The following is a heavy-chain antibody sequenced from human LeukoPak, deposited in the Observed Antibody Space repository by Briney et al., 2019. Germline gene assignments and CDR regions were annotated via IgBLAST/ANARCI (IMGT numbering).Heavy chain of an antibody. CDR3: ARDGFGSGYPYDAFDI. CDR1: GFTVSSNY. CDR2: IYSGGST. V-gene: IGHV3-53*01. D-gene: IGHD3-22*01. Sequence: QPGGSLRLSCAASGFTVSSNYMSWVRQAPGKGLEWVSVIYSGGSTYYADSVKGRFTISRDNSKNTLYLQMNSLRAEDTAVYYCARDGFGSGYPYDAFDIWGQGTMVTVSS. J-gene: IGHJ3*02.